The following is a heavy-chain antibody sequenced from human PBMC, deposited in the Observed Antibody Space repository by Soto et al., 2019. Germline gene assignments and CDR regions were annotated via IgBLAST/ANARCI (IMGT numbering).Heavy chain of an antibody. D-gene: IGHD1-1*01. V-gene: IGHV4-4*07. Sequence: SETLSLTCTVSVASISGFYWSWIRKSAGKGLEWIGRIYATGTTDYNPSLKSRVMMSVDTSKKQFSLKLRSVTAADTAVYYCVFDGTNTFRDRFAPWGQGMSVTVSS. J-gene: IGHJ5*02. CDR2: IYATGTT. CDR1: VASISGFY. CDR3: VFDGTNTFRDRFAP.